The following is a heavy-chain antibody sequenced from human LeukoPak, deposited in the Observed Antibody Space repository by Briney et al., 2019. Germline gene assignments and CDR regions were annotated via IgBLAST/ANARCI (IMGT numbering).Heavy chain of an antibody. CDR1: GGSISSYY. V-gene: IGHV4-4*07. CDR2: IYTSGNT. Sequence: PSETLSLTCTVSGGSISSYYWSWIRQPAGKGLEWIGRIYTSGNTNYNRSLKSRVTMSVDTSKNQFSLNLSSVTAADTAVYYCARNTGSYSSGWRFDYWGQGTLVTVSS. D-gene: IGHD6-19*01. CDR3: ARNTGSYSSGWRFDY. J-gene: IGHJ4*02.